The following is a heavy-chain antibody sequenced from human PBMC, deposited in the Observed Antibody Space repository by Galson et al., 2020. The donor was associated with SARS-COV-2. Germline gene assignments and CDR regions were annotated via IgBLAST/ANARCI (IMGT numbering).Heavy chain of an antibody. V-gene: IGHV3-30-3*01. D-gene: IGHD6-13*01. J-gene: IGHJ3*02. CDR1: GFTFSSYA. CDR2: ISYDGSNK. Sequence: GESLKISCAASGFTFSSYAMHWVRQAPGKGLEWVAVISYDGSNKYYADSVQGRFTISRDNSKNTLYLQMNSLRAEDTAVYYCARDEQQLERLFRGHDIWGQGTMVTVSS. CDR3: ARDEQQLERLFRGHDI.